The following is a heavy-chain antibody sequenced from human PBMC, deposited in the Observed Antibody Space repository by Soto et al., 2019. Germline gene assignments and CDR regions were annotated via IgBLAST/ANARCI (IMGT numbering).Heavy chain of an antibody. CDR2: IIPIFGTA. J-gene: IGHJ6*02. CDR3: AMAPLTGTTSTFHYYYYDMDV. V-gene: IGHV1-69*14. Sequence: QVQLVQSGAEVKKPGSSVKVSCKASGGTFSSYAISWVRQAPGQGLEWMGGIIPIFGTANYAQKFQGRVPITANKATSRTYFELSNLRTEDTGVFYCAMAPLTGTTSTFHYYYYDMDVWGQGTTVTVSS. CDR1: GGTFSSYA. D-gene: IGHD1-7*01.